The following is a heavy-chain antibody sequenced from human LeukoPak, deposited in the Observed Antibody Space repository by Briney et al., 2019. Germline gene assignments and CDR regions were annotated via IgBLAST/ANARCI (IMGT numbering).Heavy chain of an antibody. CDR3: ARDPPFNPAPLGVDV. V-gene: IGHV1-69*13. CDR2: IIPIFGTA. J-gene: IGHJ6*02. CDR1: GGTFSSYA. Sequence: ASVKVSCKASGGTFSSYAISWVRQAPGQGLEWMGGIIPIFGTANYAQKFQGRVTITADESTSTAYMELSSLRSEDTAVYYCARDPPFNPAPLGVDVWGQGTTVTVSS.